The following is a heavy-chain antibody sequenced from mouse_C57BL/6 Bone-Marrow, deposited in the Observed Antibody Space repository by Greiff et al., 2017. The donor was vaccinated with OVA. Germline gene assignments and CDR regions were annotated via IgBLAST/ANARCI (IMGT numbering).Heavy chain of an antibody. D-gene: IGHD3-2*02. CDR2: ISSGGSYT. CDR1: GFTFSSYG. V-gene: IGHV5-6*01. J-gene: IGHJ4*01. CDR3: AGRQLRLRSAMDY. Sequence: EVHLVESGGDLVKPGGSLKLSCAASGFTFSSYGMSWVRQTPYKRLEWVATISSGGSYTYYPDSVKGRFTISRDNAKNTLYLQMSSLKSEDTAMYYCAGRQLRLRSAMDYWGQGTSVTVSS.